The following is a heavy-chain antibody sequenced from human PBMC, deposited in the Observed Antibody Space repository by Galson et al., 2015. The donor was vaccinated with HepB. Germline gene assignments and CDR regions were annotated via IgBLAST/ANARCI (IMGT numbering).Heavy chain of an antibody. V-gene: IGHV1-18*04. D-gene: IGHD2-2*02. J-gene: IGHJ5*02. CDR3: ATLGYCSSTSCYKGVGFDP. Sequence: VKVSCKASGYTFTSYGISWVRQAPGQGLEWMGWISAYNGNTNYAQKLQGRVTMTTDTSTSTAYMELRSLRSDDTAVYYCATLGYCSSTSCYKGVGFDPWGQGTLVTVSS. CDR1: GYTFTSYG. CDR2: ISAYNGNT.